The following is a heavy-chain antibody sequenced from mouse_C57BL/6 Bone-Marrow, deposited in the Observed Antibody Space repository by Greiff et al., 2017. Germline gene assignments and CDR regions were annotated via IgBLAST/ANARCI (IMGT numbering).Heavy chain of an antibody. Sequence: EVQGVESGAELVRPGASVKLSCTASGFNIKDDYMHWVKQRPEQGLEWIGWIDPENGDTEYASKFQGKATITADTSSNTAYLQLSSLTSEDTAVYYCTWITTVVATGAYWGQGTLVTVSA. CDR2: IDPENGDT. J-gene: IGHJ3*01. CDR1: GFNIKDDY. D-gene: IGHD1-1*01. CDR3: TWITTVVATGAY. V-gene: IGHV14-4*01.